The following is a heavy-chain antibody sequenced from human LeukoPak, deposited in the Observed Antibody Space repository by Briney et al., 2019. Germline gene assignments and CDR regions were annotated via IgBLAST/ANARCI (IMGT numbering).Heavy chain of an antibody. CDR3: AKDRSGSGYYYYGMDV. CDR2: ISNNNRYT. CDR1: GFTFSGHY. J-gene: IGHJ6*02. V-gene: IGHV3-11*05. Sequence: GGSLRLSCAASGFTFSGHYMAWIRQAPGKGLEWISYISNNNRYTNYADSVKGRFTISRDNSKNTLYLQMNSLRAEDTAVYYCAKDRSGSGYYYYGMDVWGQGTTVTVSS. D-gene: IGHD1-1*01.